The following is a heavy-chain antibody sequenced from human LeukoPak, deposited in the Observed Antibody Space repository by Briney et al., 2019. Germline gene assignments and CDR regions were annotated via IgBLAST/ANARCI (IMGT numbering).Heavy chain of an antibody. Sequence: GGALRLSCAASGFTFISYSMNWFRHAPGKELEWVSSISGGRGGTYYADSVKRRFTISRDDSKNTLYLQVNSLRAENTAVYYCAKGQYASGWNSGNYWGQGTLVTVSS. V-gene: IGHV3-23*01. CDR3: AKGQYASGWNSGNY. CDR2: ISGGRGGT. D-gene: IGHD1/OR15-1a*01. CDR1: GFTFISYS. J-gene: IGHJ4*02.